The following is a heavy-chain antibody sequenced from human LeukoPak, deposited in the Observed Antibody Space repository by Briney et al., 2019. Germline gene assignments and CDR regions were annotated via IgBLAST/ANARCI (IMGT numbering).Heavy chain of an antibody. CDR2: ISGSGGST. CDR1: GFTFSSYA. Sequence: GGPLRLSCAASGFTFSSYAMSWVRQAPGKGLEWVSGISGSGGSTYYADSVKGRFTISRDNFKNTLYLQMNSLRAEDTAVYYCAKKGPIVLMMYAAVDYWGQGTLVTVSS. D-gene: IGHD2-8*01. V-gene: IGHV3-23*01. J-gene: IGHJ4*02. CDR3: AKKGPIVLMMYAAVDY.